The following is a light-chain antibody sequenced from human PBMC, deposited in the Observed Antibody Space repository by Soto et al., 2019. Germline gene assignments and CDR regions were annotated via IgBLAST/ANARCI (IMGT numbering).Light chain of an antibody. Sequence: QSALTQPASVSGSPGQSITISCTGTSSDIGGYNSVSWYQQYPGKAPKFIIYDVSNRPSGVSNRYSVSKSGNTASLTISGLKAEDEADSYCSSYTSSSTRVFGTGTKLTVL. CDR3: SSYTSSSTRV. J-gene: IGLJ1*01. V-gene: IGLV2-14*01. CDR1: SSDIGGYNS. CDR2: DVS.